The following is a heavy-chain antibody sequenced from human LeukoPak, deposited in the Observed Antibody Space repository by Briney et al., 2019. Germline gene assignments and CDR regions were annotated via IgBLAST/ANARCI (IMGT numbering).Heavy chain of an antibody. CDR2: IWYDGSNK. D-gene: IGHD5-18*01. V-gene: IGHV3-33*01. CDR3: ARANGSYGYRYYFDY. Sequence: PGGSLRFSCAASGFTFSSYGMHWVRQAPGKGLEWVAVIWYDGSNKYYADSVKGRFTISRDNSKNTLYLQMNSLRAEDTAVYYCARANGSYGYRYYFDYWGQGTLVTVSS. CDR1: GFTFSSYG. J-gene: IGHJ4*02.